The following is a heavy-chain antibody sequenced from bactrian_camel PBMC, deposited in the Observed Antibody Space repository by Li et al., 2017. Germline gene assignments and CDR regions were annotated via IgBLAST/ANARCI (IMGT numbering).Heavy chain of an antibody. D-gene: IGHD1*01. CDR2: FYADDGST. CDR1: RYTGPR. Sequence: VESGGDSVQTGGSLRLSCAVARYTGPRMGWFRQTPGKEREGVAIFYADDGSTIYGDSVKGRFTISRDNAKRMLYLQLNSLKPEDTAVYYCSPGWYGLEYWAKGTQVTVS. V-gene: IGHV3S44*01. J-gene: IGHJ7*01.